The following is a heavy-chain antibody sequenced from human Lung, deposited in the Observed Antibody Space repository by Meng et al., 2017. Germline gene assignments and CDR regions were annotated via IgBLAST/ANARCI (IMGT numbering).Heavy chain of an antibody. J-gene: IGHJ4*02. Sequence: QVQLQESGPGLVKPSETLSLTCTVSGGSIRITSNYWDWIRQPPGTRLEWIGSIYYSGATYYNPSLKSRVTMSVDTSKNQFSLRLSSVTAADTAVYFCARRVHDGRHYHYFDYWGQGALVTVSS. CDR3: ARRVHDGRHYHYFDY. CDR2: IYYSGAT. V-gene: IGHV4-39*01. CDR1: GGSIRITSNY. D-gene: IGHD3-16*01.